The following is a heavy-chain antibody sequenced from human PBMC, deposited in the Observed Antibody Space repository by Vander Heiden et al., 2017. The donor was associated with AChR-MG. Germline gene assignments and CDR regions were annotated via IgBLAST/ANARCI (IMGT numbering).Heavy chain of an antibody. CDR1: GGSITSGSDH. CDR2: VFHTGIT. J-gene: IGHJ4*02. D-gene: IGHD2-15*01. V-gene: IGHV4-39*01. Sequence: QLQLQESGPGLVKPSETLPLTCTVSGGSITSGSDHWGWIRQPPGKGLEWIGSVFHTGITYYNPSLKSRLTISVDTSKSQFSLKLTYVTAADTAVYYCARHVGDSKYYFDYWGQGTLVTVS. CDR3: ARHVGDSKYYFDY.